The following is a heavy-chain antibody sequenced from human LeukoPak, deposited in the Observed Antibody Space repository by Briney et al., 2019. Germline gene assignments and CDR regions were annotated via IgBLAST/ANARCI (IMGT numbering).Heavy chain of an antibody. CDR2: IYSSGSA. V-gene: IGHV4-4*09. CDR1: GGPISNYY. J-gene: IGHJ4*02. D-gene: IGHD1-26*01. Sequence: PSETLSLTCTVSGGPISNYYWSWIRQPPGKGLEWIGYIYSSGSARYNASLKSRVTISLDTSKSQFSLKLSSVTAADTAVYYCARFSGSYWDYWGQGTLATVSS. CDR3: ARFSGSYWDY.